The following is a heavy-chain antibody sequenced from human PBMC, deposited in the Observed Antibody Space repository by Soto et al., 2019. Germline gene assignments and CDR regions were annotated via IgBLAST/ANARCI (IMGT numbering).Heavy chain of an antibody. D-gene: IGHD5-18*01. Sequence: PGGSLRLSCEVSGFTFSDYYMDWVRQAPGKGLEWVGRIKSKTNGGTTDYAAPVKGRFTISRDDSKNTLYLQMNSLKTEDTAVYYCTTVFTAILRYFDLWGRGTLVTVSS. V-gene: IGHV3-15*07. CDR1: GFTFSDYY. CDR3: TTVFTAILRYFDL. CDR2: IKSKTNGGTT. J-gene: IGHJ2*01.